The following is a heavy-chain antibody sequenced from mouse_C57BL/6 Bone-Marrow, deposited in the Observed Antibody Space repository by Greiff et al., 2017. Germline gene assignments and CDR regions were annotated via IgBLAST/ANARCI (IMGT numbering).Heavy chain of an antibody. CDR2: INPDSSTI. V-gene: IGHV4-1*01. CDR3: ARPGYYGSSPWWYFDV. Sequence: EADGVDFSRYWMSWVRRAPGKGLEWIGEINPDSSTINYAPSLKDKFIISRDNAKNTLYLQMSKVRSEDTALYYCARPGYYGSSPWWYFDVWGTGTTVTVSS. D-gene: IGHD1-1*01. CDR1: GVDFSRYW. J-gene: IGHJ1*03.